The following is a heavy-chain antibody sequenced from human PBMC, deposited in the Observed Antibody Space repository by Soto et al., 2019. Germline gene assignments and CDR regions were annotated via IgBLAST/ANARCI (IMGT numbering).Heavy chain of an antibody. D-gene: IGHD3-3*01. Sequence: GGSLRLSCAASGFTFSSYGMHWVRQAPGKGLEWVAVISYDGSNKYYADSVKGRFTISRDNSKNTLYLQMNSLRAEDTAVYYCAKRDRPWSGYHYYFDYWGQGTLVTVSS. CDR1: GFTFSSYG. CDR3: AKRDRPWSGYHYYFDY. CDR2: ISYDGSNK. V-gene: IGHV3-30*18. J-gene: IGHJ4*02.